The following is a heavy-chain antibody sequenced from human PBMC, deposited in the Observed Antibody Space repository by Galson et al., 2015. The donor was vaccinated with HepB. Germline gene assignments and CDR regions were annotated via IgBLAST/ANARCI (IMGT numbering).Heavy chain of an antibody. D-gene: IGHD3-10*01. Sequence: SVKVSCKASGDTFNTYTIPWVRQAPGQGLEWMGRIIPNLGLPRYAQKFQGRLTIIADKSTRTAYMELSSLTSADTAVYYCAREVGRYYGSGSPGYLDYWGQGTLVSVSS. V-gene: IGHV1-69*04. CDR2: IIPNLGLP. CDR3: AREVGRYYGSGSPGYLDY. J-gene: IGHJ4*02. CDR1: GDTFNTYT.